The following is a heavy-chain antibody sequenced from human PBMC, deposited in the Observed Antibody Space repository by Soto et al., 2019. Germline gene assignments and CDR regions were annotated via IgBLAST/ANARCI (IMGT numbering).Heavy chain of an antibody. J-gene: IGHJ6*02. V-gene: IGHV3-30-3*01. Sequence: QVQLVESGGGAVQPGRSLRLSCAASGFRFSNYGMHWVLQTPGKGLEWLAAISNDGSSIYDADSVKGRFTISRDNSKNTFYLQMNSLRAEDTAVYYCARRTATPGSNYFNHYGMDIWGQGTTVTVSS. CDR2: ISNDGSSI. CDR3: ARRTATPGSNYFNHYGMDI. CDR1: GFRFSNYG. D-gene: IGHD1-1*01.